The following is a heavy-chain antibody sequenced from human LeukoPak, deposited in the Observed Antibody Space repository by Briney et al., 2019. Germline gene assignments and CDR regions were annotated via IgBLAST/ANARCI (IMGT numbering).Heavy chain of an antibody. D-gene: IGHD3-9*01. J-gene: IGHJ4*02. CDR2: ISYDGSNK. CDR3: AKGHFDWLLSLYSFDY. Sequence: GGSLRLSCAASGFTFSSYGMHWFRQAPGKGLEWVAVISYDGSNKYYADSVKGRFTISRDNSKNTLYLQMNSLRAEDTAVYYCAKGHFDWLLSLYSFDYWGQGTLVTVSS. V-gene: IGHV3-30*18. CDR1: GFTFSSYG.